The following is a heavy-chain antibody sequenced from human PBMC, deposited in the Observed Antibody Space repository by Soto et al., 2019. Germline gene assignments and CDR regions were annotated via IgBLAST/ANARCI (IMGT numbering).Heavy chain of an antibody. Sequence: SETLFLTCTVSGGSISSGGYYWSWIRQHPGKGLEWIGYIYYSGSTYYNPSLKSRVTISVDTSKNQFSLKLSSVTAADTAVYYCARDVRGYDPRDDAFDIWGQGTMVTVSS. CDR3: ARDVRGYDPRDDAFDI. CDR2: IYYSGST. J-gene: IGHJ3*02. D-gene: IGHD5-12*01. CDR1: GGSISSGGYY. V-gene: IGHV4-31*03.